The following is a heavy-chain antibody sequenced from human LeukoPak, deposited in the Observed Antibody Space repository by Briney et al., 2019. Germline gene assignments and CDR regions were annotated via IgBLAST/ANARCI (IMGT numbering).Heavy chain of an antibody. CDR2: ISHDGNNK. CDR1: GFTFSNYA. D-gene: IGHD5-18*01. Sequence: PGGSLRLSCAASGFTFSNYAMHWVRQAPGKGLEWAALISHDGNNKYFADSVKGRFTISRDNSNNTLYLQMNSLRAEDTAVYRCARGDGYSYGLTDYWGQGTLVTVSS. V-gene: IGHV3-30-3*01. J-gene: IGHJ4*02. CDR3: ARGDGYSYGLTDY.